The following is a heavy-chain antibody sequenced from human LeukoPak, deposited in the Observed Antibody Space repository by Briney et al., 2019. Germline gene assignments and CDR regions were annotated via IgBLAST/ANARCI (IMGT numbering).Heavy chain of an antibody. D-gene: IGHD2-15*01. CDR2: IWYDGSDK. Sequence: PGGSLRLSCAASGFTLSNYGMHWVRQAPGKGLEWVAVIWYDGSDKYYADSVKGRFTISRDNSKNTLYVQMNSLRVEDTAVYYCARGSYCSGGRCFFEYWGQGTLVTVSS. CDR3: ARGSYCSGGRCFFEY. CDR1: GFTLSNYG. J-gene: IGHJ4*02. V-gene: IGHV3-33*01.